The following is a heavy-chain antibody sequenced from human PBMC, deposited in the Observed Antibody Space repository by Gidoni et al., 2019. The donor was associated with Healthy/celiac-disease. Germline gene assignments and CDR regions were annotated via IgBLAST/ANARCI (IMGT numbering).Heavy chain of an antibody. CDR2: IYPGDSDT. J-gene: IGHJ5*02. CDR1: GYSFTSYW. V-gene: IGHV5-51*01. Sequence: EVQLVQSGAEVKKHGESLKISCKGSGYSFTSYWIGWVRQMPGKGLEWMGIIYPGDSDTRYSPSFQGQVTISADKSISTAYLQWSSLKASDAAMYYCARLPRGSSWPNWFDPWGQGTLVTVSS. CDR3: ARLPRGSSWPNWFDP. D-gene: IGHD6-13*01.